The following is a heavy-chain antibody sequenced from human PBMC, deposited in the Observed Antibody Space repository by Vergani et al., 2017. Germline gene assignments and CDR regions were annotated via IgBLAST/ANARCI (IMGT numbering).Heavy chain of an antibody. CDR3: ARDQGSAWFGNWFDP. CDR2: ISYDGSNK. D-gene: IGHD3-16*01. J-gene: IGHJ5*02. Sequence: QVQLVESGGGVVQPGRSLRLSCAASGFTFSTFPMHWVRQAPGKGLEWVAVISYDGSNKYYADSVKGRFTISRDNSKSTLFLQMNTLRTEDTAVYYCARDQGSAWFGNWFDPWGQGTLVTVSS. CDR1: GFTFSTFP. V-gene: IGHV3-30-3*01.